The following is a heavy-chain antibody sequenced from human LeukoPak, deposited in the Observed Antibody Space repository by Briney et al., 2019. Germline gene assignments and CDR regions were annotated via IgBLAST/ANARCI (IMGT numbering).Heavy chain of an antibody. Sequence: PSETLSLTCTVSGGSISSSSYYWGWIRQPPGKGLEWIGSISYSGSTLYNPSLKSRVTISVDTPKNQFSLKLSSVTAADTAVYYCAKGLVTGSLDYWGQGALVTVSS. CDR3: AKGLVTGSLDY. J-gene: IGHJ4*02. D-gene: IGHD3-10*01. V-gene: IGHV4-39*07. CDR2: ISYSGST. CDR1: GGSISSSSYY.